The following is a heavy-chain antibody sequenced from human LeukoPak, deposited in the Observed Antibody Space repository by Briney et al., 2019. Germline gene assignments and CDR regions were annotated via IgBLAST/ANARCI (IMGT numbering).Heavy chain of an antibody. V-gene: IGHV3-7*01. CDR1: GFTFSSYW. D-gene: IGHD3-3*01. Sequence: QPGGSLRLSCAASGFTFSSYWMSWVRQAPGKGLEWVANIKQDGSEKYYVDSVKGRFTISRDNAKNSLYLQMNSLRAEDTAVYYCASLGDFWSGFTKRFDYWGRGTLVTVSS. J-gene: IGHJ4*02. CDR2: IKQDGSEK. CDR3: ASLGDFWSGFTKRFDY.